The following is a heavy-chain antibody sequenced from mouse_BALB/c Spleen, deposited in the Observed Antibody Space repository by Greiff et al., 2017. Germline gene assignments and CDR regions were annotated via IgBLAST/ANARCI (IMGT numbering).Heavy chain of an antibody. CDR2: INPSTGYT. D-gene: IGHD2-4*01. V-gene: IGHV1-7*01. CDR1: GYTFTSYW. CDR3: ARGGAMITPRFAY. J-gene: IGHJ3*01. Sequence: VQLQQSGPELVKPGASVKMSCKASGYTFTSYWMHWVKQRPGQGLEWIGYINPSTGYTEYNQKFKDKATLTADKSSSTAYMQLSSLTSEDSAVYYCARGGAMITPRFAYWGQGTLVTVSA.